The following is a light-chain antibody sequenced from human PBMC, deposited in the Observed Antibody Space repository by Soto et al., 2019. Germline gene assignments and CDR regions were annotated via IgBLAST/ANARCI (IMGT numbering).Light chain of an antibody. V-gene: IGKV1-39*01. Sequence: MQRPQSPSSLSASAGGRVSITCLSSLTISSFVNWYQQKPGKAPKLLTSAASSLEDGVPSRFGGSGSGPDFTLTITSLEPEDFATYYCQQSYSTPGFGQGTRLEI. CDR2: AAS. J-gene: IGKJ5*01. CDR1: LTISSF. CDR3: QQSYSTPG.